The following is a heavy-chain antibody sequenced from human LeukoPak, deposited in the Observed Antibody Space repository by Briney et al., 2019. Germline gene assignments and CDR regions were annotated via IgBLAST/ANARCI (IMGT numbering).Heavy chain of an antibody. CDR2: MYHSGNT. V-gene: IGHV4-39*01. J-gene: IGHJ4*02. CDR1: GGSISSSTYC. Sequence: PSETLPLTCTVSGGSISSSTYCWSWVRQPPGKGLEWIGCMYHSGNTYYSSSLKGRVTISLDTPKNQFSLRLNSVTASDTAVYYCASHITLHANLAYWGQGALVTVSS. D-gene: IGHD1-14*01. CDR3: ASHITLHANLAY.